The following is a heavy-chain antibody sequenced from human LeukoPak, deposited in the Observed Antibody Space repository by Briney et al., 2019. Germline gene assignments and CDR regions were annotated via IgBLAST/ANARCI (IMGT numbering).Heavy chain of an antibody. V-gene: IGHV3-7*01. CDR1: GFTFSSYW. CDR3: AREFGYCSSTSCYGYYYYYMDV. J-gene: IGHJ6*03. Sequence: PGGSLRLSCAASGFTFSSYWMSWVRQAPGKGLEWVANIKQDGSEKYYVDSVKGRFTISRDNAKNSLYLQMNSLRAEDTAVYYCAREFGYCSSTSCYGYYYYYMDVWGKGTTVTVSS. D-gene: IGHD2-2*01. CDR2: IKQDGSEK.